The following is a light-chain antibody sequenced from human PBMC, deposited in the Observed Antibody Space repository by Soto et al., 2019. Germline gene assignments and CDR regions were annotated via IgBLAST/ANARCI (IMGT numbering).Light chain of an antibody. J-gene: IGKJ4*01. V-gene: IGKV1-17*01. Sequence: DIQMTQSPSSLSAPVGGRVTITCRASQGIRRGLGWYQQKPGKAPTRLIYAVSSLHSGVPSRFSGSGSGTEITLTISSLQPEDSATYYCLQHNSYPLTFGGGTKVEIK. CDR3: LQHNSYPLT. CDR2: AVS. CDR1: QGIRRG.